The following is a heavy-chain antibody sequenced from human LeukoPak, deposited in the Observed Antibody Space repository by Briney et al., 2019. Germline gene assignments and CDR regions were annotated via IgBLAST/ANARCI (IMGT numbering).Heavy chain of an antibody. CDR3: ARVYYDYVWGSYGDYYFDY. D-gene: IGHD3-16*01. V-gene: IGHV4-31*03. CDR2: IYYSGST. Sequence: SQTLSLTCTVSGGSISSGGYYWSWIRQHPGKGLEWIGYIYYSGSTYYNPSLKSRVTISVGTSKNQFSLKLSSVTAADTAVYYCARVYYDYVWGSYGDYYFDYWGQGTLVTVSS. CDR1: GGSISSGGYY. J-gene: IGHJ4*02.